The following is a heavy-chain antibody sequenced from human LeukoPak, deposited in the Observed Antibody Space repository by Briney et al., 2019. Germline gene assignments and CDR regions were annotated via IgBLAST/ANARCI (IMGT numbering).Heavy chain of an antibody. V-gene: IGHV3-53*01. CDR1: GFTVSSNY. J-gene: IGHJ6*02. D-gene: IGHD2-21*01. CDR3: ARDALFSMDV. CDR2: IYSGGST. Sequence: GSLRLSCAASGFTVSSNYMSWVRQAPGKGLEWVSVIYSGGSTYSADSVKGRFTISRDNSKNTLYLQMNSLRAEDTAVYYCARDALFSMDVWGQGTTVTVSS.